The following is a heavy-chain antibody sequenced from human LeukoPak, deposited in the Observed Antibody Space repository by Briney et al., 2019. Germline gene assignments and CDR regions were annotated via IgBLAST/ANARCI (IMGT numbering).Heavy chain of an antibody. V-gene: IGHV4-39*01. Sequence: SETLSLTCTVSGGSISSNSYYWGWIRQPPGKGLEWIGSIYYSANTHYNPSLKTRITMSVDTSKNQFSLKLNSVTAADTGIYYCARHSRSAYTGYENAFDIWGQGTMVTVSS. J-gene: IGHJ3*02. CDR2: IYYSANT. CDR3: ARHSRSAYTGYENAFDI. D-gene: IGHD5-12*01. CDR1: GGSISSNSYY.